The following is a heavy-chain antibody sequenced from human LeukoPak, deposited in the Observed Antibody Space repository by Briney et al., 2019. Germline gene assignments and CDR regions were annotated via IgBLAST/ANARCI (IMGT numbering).Heavy chain of an antibody. CDR2: IYTSGST. V-gene: IGHV4-4*07. D-gene: IGHD3-9*01. CDR3: ARDGYDILTGADAFDI. J-gene: IGHJ3*02. CDR1: GGSISSYY. Sequence: SSETLSLTCTVSGGSISSYYWSWIRQPAGKGLEWIGRIYTSGSTNYNPSLKSRVTMSVDTSNNQFSLKLSSVTAADTAVYYCARDGYDILTGADAFDIWGQGTMVTVSS.